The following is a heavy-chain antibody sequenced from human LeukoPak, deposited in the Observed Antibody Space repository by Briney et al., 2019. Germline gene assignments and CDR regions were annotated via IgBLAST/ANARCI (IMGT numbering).Heavy chain of an antibody. CDR2: ISSNGGST. D-gene: IGHD3-3*01. V-gene: IGHV3-64*01. Sequence: GGSLRLSCAASGFTFSSYAMHWVRQAPGKGLEYVSAISSNGGSTYYANSVKGRFTISRDNAKNTLYLQMNSLRAEDTAVYYCARELRFLEWFFDYWGQGTLVTVSS. CDR3: ARELRFLEWFFDY. J-gene: IGHJ4*02. CDR1: GFTFSSYA.